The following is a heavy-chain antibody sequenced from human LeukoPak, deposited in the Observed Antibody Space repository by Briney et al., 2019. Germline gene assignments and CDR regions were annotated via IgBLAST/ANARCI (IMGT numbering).Heavy chain of an antibody. D-gene: IGHD3-3*01. CDR2: IIPILGIA. CDR3: ARTITIFGVVIRRDNWFDP. V-gene: IGHV1-69*02. Sequence: SVKASCKASGGTFSSYTISWVRQAPGQGLEWMGRIIPILGIANYAQKFQGRVTITADKSTSTAYMELSSLRSEDTAVYYCARTITIFGVVIRRDNWFDPWGQGTLVTVSS. CDR1: GGTFSSYT. J-gene: IGHJ5*02.